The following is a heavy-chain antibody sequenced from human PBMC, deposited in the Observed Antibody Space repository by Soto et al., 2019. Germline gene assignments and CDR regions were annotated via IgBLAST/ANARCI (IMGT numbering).Heavy chain of an antibody. D-gene: IGHD3-3*01. V-gene: IGHV4-59*01. Sequence: SETLSLTCTVSGGSISSDYWSWIRQPPGKGLEWIGYIYYSGSTNYNPSLKSRVTISVDTSKNQFSLKLSSVTAADTAVYYCARGNYDFWSGYHHFDYWGQGTLVTVSS. CDR2: IYYSGST. CDR3: ARGNYDFWSGYHHFDY. J-gene: IGHJ4*02. CDR1: GGSISSDY.